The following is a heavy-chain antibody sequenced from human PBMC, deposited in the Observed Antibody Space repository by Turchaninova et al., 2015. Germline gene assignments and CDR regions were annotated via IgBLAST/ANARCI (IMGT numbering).Heavy chain of an antibody. J-gene: IGHJ4*02. CDR3: ARDHGGFDS. D-gene: IGHD2-15*01. V-gene: IGHV3-7*01. CDR2: MNLDGTEK. Sequence: EVQLVESGGGLVQPGGSLRLSCAASGFTVSRYGVNWFRQAPGKGRGWVASMNLDGTEKYYVDSVKGRFTISRDTAQNSLYLQMNSLRAEDSAIYYCARDHGGFDSWGQGTLVTVSS. CDR1: GFTVSRYG.